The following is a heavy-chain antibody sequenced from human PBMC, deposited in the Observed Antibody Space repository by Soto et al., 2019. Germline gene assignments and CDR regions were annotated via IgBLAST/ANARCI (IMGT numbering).Heavy chain of an antibody. Sequence: SETLSLTCTVSGGSVSSDDYYWTWIRQPPGEGLEWVGYIYYTGRTHYNPSLQSRLTISIDTSKNQFSLKLSSVTAADTAVYFCAREGGESSDGLYYFDSWGQGSLVTVSS. CDR1: GGSVSSDDYY. J-gene: IGHJ4*02. V-gene: IGHV4-30-4*01. CDR3: AREGGESSDGLYYFDS. D-gene: IGHD3-16*01. CDR2: IYYTGRT.